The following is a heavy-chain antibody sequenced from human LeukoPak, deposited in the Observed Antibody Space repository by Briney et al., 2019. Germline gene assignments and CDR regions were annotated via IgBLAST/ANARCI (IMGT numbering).Heavy chain of an antibody. CDR2: IYTSGST. CDR1: GGSINSGSYY. V-gene: IGHV4-61*02. Sequence: SETLSLTCTVSGGSINSGSYYWSWIRQPAGKGLEWIGRIYTSGSTNYNPSLKSRVTISVDTSKNQFSLKLSSVTAADTAVYYCARGSCSSGSCYGYWGQGTLVTVSS. J-gene: IGHJ4*02. D-gene: IGHD2-15*01. CDR3: ARGSCSSGSCYGY.